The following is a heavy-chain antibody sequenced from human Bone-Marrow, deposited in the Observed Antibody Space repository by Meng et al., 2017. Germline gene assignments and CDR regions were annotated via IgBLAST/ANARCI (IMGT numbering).Heavy chain of an antibody. CDR3: ARGMSAPTSYFDY. J-gene: IGHJ4*02. CDR2: TYYRSKWYN. V-gene: IGHV6-1*01. CDR1: WDRVSSNSIT. D-gene: IGHD6-13*01. Sequence: WAISWDRVSSNSITWNWIRQSPSRGLEWLGRTYYRSKWYNDYTVSVKSRITINPDTSKNQISLLLSSVTAEDTAVYYSARGMSAPTSYFDYWGQGTLVTVSS.